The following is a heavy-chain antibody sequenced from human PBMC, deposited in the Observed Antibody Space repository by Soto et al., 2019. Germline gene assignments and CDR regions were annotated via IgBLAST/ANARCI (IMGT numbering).Heavy chain of an antibody. J-gene: IGHJ4*02. CDR1: GFTVSNNY. V-gene: IGHV3-53*02. Sequence: EVQLVETGGGLIQPGGSLRLSCAVSGFTVSNNYMSWVRQAPGKGLERVSVIYSGGSTYYADSVKGRFTISRDNSKNTVYLQMNSLRAEDTAVYYCARLELGIGRDYWGLGTLVTVSS. CDR3: ARLELGIGRDY. D-gene: IGHD1-26*01. CDR2: IYSGGST.